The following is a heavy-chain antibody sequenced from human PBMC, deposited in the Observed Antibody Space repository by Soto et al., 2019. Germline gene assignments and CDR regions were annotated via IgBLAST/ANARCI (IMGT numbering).Heavy chain of an antibody. Sequence: EVHLLESGGNLAQPGGSLRLSCAASGFTFSGYAMHWVRQAPGKGLEWVTGITADGHNTYYADSVKGRFTISRDNSKNALYLQMNSLRGEDTAIYHCAKGFFFGGKSEGAYWGQGTLVTVSS. CDR2: ITADGHNT. CDR1: GFTFSGYA. CDR3: AKGFFFGGKSEGAY. V-gene: IGHV3-23*01. J-gene: IGHJ4*02. D-gene: IGHD3-3*01.